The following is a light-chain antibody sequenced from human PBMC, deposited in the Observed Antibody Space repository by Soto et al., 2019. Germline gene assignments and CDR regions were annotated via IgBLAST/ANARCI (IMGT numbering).Light chain of an antibody. CDR1: SNDIGRYNY. Sequence: QSVLTQPASVSGSPGQSIAISCTGTSNDIGRYNYVSWYQQHPGKAPKLMIYDVSNRPSGISDRFSGSKSGNTASLTISGLQAEDEADYYCSSYTASDSGVFGGGTKLTFL. J-gene: IGLJ3*02. V-gene: IGLV2-14*01. CDR3: SSYTASDSGV. CDR2: DVS.